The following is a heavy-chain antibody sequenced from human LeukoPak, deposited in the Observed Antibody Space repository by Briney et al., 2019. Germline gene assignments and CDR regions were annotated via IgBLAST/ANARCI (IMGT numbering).Heavy chain of an antibody. CDR2: IYTSGST. CDR1: GGSISSGSYF. D-gene: IGHD1-26*01. J-gene: IGHJ3*02. CDR3: ARPRGIVGATEKGAFDI. Sequence: SQTLSLTCTVSGGSISSGSYFWRWIRQPAGKGLEWIGRIYTSGSTNYNPSLNSRVTIPVDTSKNQVSLKLSSVTAADTAVYYCARPRGIVGATEKGAFDIWGQGTMVTVSS. V-gene: IGHV4-61*02.